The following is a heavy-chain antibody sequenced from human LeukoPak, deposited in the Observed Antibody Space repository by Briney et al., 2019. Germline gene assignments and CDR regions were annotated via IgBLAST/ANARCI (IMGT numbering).Heavy chain of an antibody. D-gene: IGHD3-10*01. Sequence: GGSLRLSCAASGFTVSSNYMNWVRQAPGKGLEWVSVIYSGGSTYYADSVKGRFTISRDISKNMVYLQMNSLRPEDTAVYYCARDVGWAAGSYYYFDYWGQGTLITVSS. CDR1: GFTVSSNY. J-gene: IGHJ4*02. CDR2: IYSGGST. V-gene: IGHV3-66*01. CDR3: ARDVGWAAGSYYYFDY.